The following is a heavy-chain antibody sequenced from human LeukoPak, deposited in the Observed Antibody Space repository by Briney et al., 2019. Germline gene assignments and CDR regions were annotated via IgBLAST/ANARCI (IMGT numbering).Heavy chain of an antibody. V-gene: IGHV3-21*01. CDR1: GFTFSSYS. CDR2: ISSSSSYI. D-gene: IGHD3-10*01. Sequence: GGSLRLSCAASGFTFSSYSVNWVRQAPGKGLEWVSCISSSSSYIYYADSVKGRFTISRDNAKNSLYLQMNSLRAEDTAVYYCTRDIGYPSGGLLELFDPWGQGTLVTVSP. J-gene: IGHJ5*02. CDR3: TRDIGYPSGGLLELFDP.